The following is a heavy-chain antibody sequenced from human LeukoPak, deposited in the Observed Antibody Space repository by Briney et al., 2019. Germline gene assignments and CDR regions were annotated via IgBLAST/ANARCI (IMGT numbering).Heavy chain of an antibody. D-gene: IGHD3-3*01. Sequence: ASVKVSCKASGYTFTSYAMNWVRQAPGQGLEWMGWINTNTGNPTYAQGFTGRFVFSLDTSVSTAYLQISSLKAEDTAVYYCARDKTVGWRKQLRSSFDPWGQGTLVTVSS. J-gene: IGHJ5*02. CDR1: GYTFTSYA. CDR2: INTNTGNP. CDR3: ARDKTVGWRKQLRSSFDP. V-gene: IGHV7-4-1*02.